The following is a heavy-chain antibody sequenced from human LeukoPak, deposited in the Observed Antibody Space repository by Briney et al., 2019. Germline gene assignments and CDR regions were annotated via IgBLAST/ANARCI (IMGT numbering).Heavy chain of an antibody. CDR2: ITTSGGST. D-gene: IGHD1-14*01. Sequence: QPGGSLRLSCAASGFTFSGYAMTRVRQAPGKGLEWVSGITTSGGSTYYADSVKGRFTISRDNSKNTLYLQMNSLRAEDTAVYYCAKGYFYFDDWGQGTLVTVSS. CDR1: GFTFSGYA. CDR3: AKGYFYFDD. V-gene: IGHV3-23*01. J-gene: IGHJ4*02.